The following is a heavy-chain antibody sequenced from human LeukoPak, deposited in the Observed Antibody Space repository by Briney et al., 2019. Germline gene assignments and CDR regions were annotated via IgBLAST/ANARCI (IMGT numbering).Heavy chain of an antibody. CDR2: IYSGGST. J-gene: IGHJ4*02. V-gene: IGHV3-66*04. D-gene: IGHD6-19*01. Sequence: GGSLRLSCAASGFTFSDYYMSWIRQAPGKGLEWVSVIYSGGSTYYADSVKGRFTISRDNSKNTLYLQMNSLRAEDTAVYYCARHNTGYSDSSGGYYFDYWGQGTLVTVSS. CDR1: GFTFSDYY. CDR3: ARHNTGYSDSSGGYYFDY.